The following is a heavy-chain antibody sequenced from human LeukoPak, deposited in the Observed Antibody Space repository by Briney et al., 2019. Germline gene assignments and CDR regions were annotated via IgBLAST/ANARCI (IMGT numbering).Heavy chain of an antibody. V-gene: IGHV1-2*02. CDR2: INPKSGGT. Sequence: ASVKVSCKASGNTFTGYYMHWVRQAPGQGLEWMGWINPKSGGTKYAQKLQGRVTMNRDTSISTAYLELSGLRSDDTAVYYCARGADYSNYDYWGQGTLVTVSS. CDR3: ARGADYSNYDY. J-gene: IGHJ4*02. CDR1: GNTFTGYY. D-gene: IGHD4-11*01.